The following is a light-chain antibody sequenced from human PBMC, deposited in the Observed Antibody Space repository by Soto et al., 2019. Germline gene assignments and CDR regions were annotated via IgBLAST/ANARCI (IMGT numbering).Light chain of an antibody. J-gene: IGKJ1*01. CDR2: GAS. CDR3: QQYNNWPWT. Sequence: EIVMTQSPATLPVSPGGRATLSCRASQSISDTLAWYQQKPGQAPRLLIHGASTRATGFPARFSGSGSGTDFTLTISSLQSEDFAVYYCQQYNNWPWTFGQGTKV. CDR1: QSISDT. V-gene: IGKV3-15*01.